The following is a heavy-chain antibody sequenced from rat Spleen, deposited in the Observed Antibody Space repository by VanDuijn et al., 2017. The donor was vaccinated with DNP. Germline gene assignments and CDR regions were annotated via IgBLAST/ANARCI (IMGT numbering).Heavy chain of an antibody. Sequence: EVQLVESGGGFVQPGGSLKLSCAASGFTFTDYYMAWVRQAPKKGLEWVATIFYDDTRTYYRDSVKGRFTISRDNAKSTLYLQLDSLRSEDTATYYCATGGSPYYFDYWGQGVMVTVSS. J-gene: IGHJ2*01. CDR1: GFTFTDYY. V-gene: IGHV5S10*01. D-gene: IGHD5-1*01. CDR2: IFYDDTRT. CDR3: ATGGSPYYFDY.